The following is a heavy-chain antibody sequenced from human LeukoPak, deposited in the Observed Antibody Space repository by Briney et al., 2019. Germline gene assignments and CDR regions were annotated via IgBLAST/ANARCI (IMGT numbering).Heavy chain of an antibody. V-gene: IGHV4-34*01. CDR2: INHSGGT. CDR1: GGSFSGYY. CDR3: ARGEQQLVGYFDY. Sequence: SETLSLTCAVYGGSFSGYYWSWIRQPPGKGLEWIGEINHSGGTNYNPSLKSRVTISVDTSKNQFSLKLSSVTAADTAVYFCARGEQQLVGYFDYWGQGTLVTVSS. J-gene: IGHJ4*02. D-gene: IGHD6-13*01.